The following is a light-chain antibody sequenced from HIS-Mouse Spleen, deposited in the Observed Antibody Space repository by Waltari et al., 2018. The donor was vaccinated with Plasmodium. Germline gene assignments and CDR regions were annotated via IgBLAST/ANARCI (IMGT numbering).Light chain of an antibody. V-gene: IGLV3-25*03. CDR3: QSADSSGTYVV. CDR2: KDS. CDR1: ALPKQY. Sequence: SYELTQPPSVSVSPGPTARLTCSGDALPKQYAYWYQQKPGQAPVLVLYKDSERPSGIPERFSGSSSGTTVTLTISGVQAEDEADYYCQSADSSGTYVVFGGGTKLTVL. J-gene: IGLJ2*01.